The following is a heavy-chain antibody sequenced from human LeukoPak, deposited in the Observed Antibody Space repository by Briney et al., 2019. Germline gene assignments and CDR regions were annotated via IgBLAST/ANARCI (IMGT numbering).Heavy chain of an antibody. Sequence: PETLSLTCAVYGGSFSGYYWSWIRQPPGKGLEWIGEINHSGSTNYNPSLKSGVTISVDTSRNQFSLKLSSVTAADTAVYYCASRVRGYSGYDMSGIRYYYYMDVWGKGTTVTISS. V-gene: IGHV4-34*01. J-gene: IGHJ6*03. CDR2: INHSGST. CDR3: ASRVRGYSGYDMSGIRYYYYMDV. CDR1: GGSFSGYY. D-gene: IGHD5-12*01.